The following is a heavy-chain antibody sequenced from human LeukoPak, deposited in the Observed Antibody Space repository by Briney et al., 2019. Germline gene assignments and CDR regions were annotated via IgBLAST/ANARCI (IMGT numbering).Heavy chain of an antibody. CDR3: ARVGPWVNPDYYYYMDV. CDR1: KFTFSSYS. Sequence: GGSLRLSCAASKFTFSSYSMNWVRQAPGKGRECVSSISSSSSFRYYADSVKGRFTISRDNAKISLYLQMNSLRAEDTAVYYCARVGPWVNPDYYYYMDVWGKGTTVTVSS. CDR2: ISSSSSFR. V-gene: IGHV3-21*01. J-gene: IGHJ6*03. D-gene: IGHD1-14*01.